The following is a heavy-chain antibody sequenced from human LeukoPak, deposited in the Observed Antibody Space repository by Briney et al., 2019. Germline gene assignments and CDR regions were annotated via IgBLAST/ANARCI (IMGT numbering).Heavy chain of an antibody. Sequence: SVKVSCKASGGTFSSYAISWVRQAPGQGLEWMGGIIPIFGTANYAQKFQGRVTITTDESTSTAYMELSSLRSEDTAVYYCARGPGAIRYYYYMDVWGKGTTVTVSS. V-gene: IGHV1-69*05. CDR1: GGTFSSYA. CDR3: ARGPGAIRYYYYMDV. CDR2: IIPIFGTA. J-gene: IGHJ6*03. D-gene: IGHD1-1*01.